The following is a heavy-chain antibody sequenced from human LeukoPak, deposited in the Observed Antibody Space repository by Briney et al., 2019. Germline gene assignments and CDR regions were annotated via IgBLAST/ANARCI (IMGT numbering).Heavy chain of an antibody. J-gene: IGHJ4*02. Sequence: GGSLRLSCAASGFNFSNAWMRRVRQVPGKGLEWVGRIKSISDGGTTDYAASVKGRFTISRDDSQDTLYLQMNSLKTEETAVYYCVTAQVGYWGQGTLVTVSS. D-gene: IGHD1-26*01. CDR2: IKSISDGGTT. V-gene: IGHV3-15*01. CDR3: VTAQVGY. CDR1: GFNFSNAW.